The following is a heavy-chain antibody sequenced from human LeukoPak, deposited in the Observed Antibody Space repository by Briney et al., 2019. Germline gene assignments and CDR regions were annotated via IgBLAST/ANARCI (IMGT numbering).Heavy chain of an antibody. J-gene: IGHJ4*02. V-gene: IGHV3-33*08. Sequence: GGSLRLSCAASGFTFSDCYMSWIRQAPGKGLEWVAVIWYDGSNKYYADSVKGRFTISRDNSKNTLYLQMSSLRAEDTAVYYCARDRDYGDYLDYWGQGTLVTVSS. CDR2: IWYDGSNK. D-gene: IGHD4-17*01. CDR1: GFTFSDCY. CDR3: ARDRDYGDYLDY.